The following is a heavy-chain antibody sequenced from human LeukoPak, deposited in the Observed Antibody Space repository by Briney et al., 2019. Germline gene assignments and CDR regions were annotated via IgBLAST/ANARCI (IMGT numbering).Heavy chain of an antibody. J-gene: IGHJ6*03. CDR2: TRNKANSYTT. Sequence: PGGSLRLSCAASGFTFSDHYMDWVRQAPGKGLEGVGRTRNKANSYTTEYAASVKGRFTISRDDSKNSLYLQMSSLETEDTAVYYCAREGKRITLVRGVITPRGSYYLDVWGKGTTVTVSS. D-gene: IGHD3-10*01. V-gene: IGHV3-72*01. CDR1: GFTFSDHY. CDR3: AREGKRITLVRGVITPRGSYYLDV.